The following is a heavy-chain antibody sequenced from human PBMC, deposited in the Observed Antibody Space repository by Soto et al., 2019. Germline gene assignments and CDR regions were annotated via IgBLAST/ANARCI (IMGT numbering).Heavy chain of an antibody. D-gene: IGHD3-10*01. V-gene: IGHV3-21*01. J-gene: IGHJ5*02. CDR3: ARPPYGSGSSPLDT. CDR2: ISSSSSYI. Sequence: EVQLVESGGGLVKPGGALRLSCAASGFTFSSYSMNWVRQAPGKGLEWVSAISSSSSYIYYADSVKGRFTISRDNAKNSLYLQLNSLRDEDTAVYYCARPPYGSGSSPLDTWGQGTLVTVSS. CDR1: GFTFSSYS.